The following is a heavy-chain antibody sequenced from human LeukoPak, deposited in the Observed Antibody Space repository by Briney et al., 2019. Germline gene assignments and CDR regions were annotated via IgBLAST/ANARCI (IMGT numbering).Heavy chain of an antibody. Sequence: GGSLRLSCTVSGFTLSSYEMTWFRHAPGKGLEWVSSIGYGGSDTHYADSVKGRFTVSRDNSKNTLYLQMNSLRAEDTAVYYCAKVPESAARPMIFDYWGQGTLVTVSS. V-gene: IGHV3-23*01. CDR2: IGYGGSDT. J-gene: IGHJ4*02. CDR3: AKVPESAARPMIFDY. D-gene: IGHD6-6*01. CDR1: GFTLSSYE.